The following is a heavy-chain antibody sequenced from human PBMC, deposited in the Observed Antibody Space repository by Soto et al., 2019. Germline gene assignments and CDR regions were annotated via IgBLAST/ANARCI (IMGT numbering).Heavy chain of an antibody. CDR3: ARHPSGANHDSSGYFYAFDI. Sequence: SETLSLTCTVSGGSISSSSYYWGWIRQPPGKGLEWIGSICYSGSTYYNPSLKSRVTISVDTSKNQFSLKLSSVTAADTAVYYCARHPSGANHDSSGYFYAFDIWGQGTMVTVSS. D-gene: IGHD3-22*01. CDR1: GGSISSSSYY. J-gene: IGHJ3*02. CDR2: ICYSGST. V-gene: IGHV4-39*01.